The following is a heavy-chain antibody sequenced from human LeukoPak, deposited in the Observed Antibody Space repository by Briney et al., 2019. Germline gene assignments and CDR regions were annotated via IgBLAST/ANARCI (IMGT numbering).Heavy chain of an antibody. CDR3: AREGGYSEKDY. J-gene: IGHJ4*02. CDR1: VFTFSDYY. D-gene: IGHD6-13*01. Sequence: GGSLRLSCAASVFTFSDYYMSWIREAPGRGLEWVSCISSSGSTIYYADSVKGRFTISRDNAKNSLYRQMNSLRAEDTAVYYCAREGGYSEKDYWGQGTLVTVSS. CDR2: ISSSGSTI. V-gene: IGHV3-11*04.